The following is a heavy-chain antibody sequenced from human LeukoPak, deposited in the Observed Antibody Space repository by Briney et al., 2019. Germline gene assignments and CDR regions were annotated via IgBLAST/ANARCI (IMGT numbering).Heavy chain of an antibody. Sequence: PSETLSLTCTVSGGSISSGSYYWSWIRQPAGKGLEWIGRIYTSGSTNYNPSLKSRVTISVDTSKNQFSLKLSSVTAADTAVYYCARDFIGSGWYVLDYWGQGTLVTVSS. V-gene: IGHV4-61*02. CDR1: GGSISSGSYY. J-gene: IGHJ4*02. CDR2: IYTSGST. D-gene: IGHD6-19*01. CDR3: ARDFIGSGWYVLDY.